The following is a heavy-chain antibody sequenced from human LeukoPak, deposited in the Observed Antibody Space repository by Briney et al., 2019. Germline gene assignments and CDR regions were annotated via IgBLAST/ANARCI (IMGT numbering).Heavy chain of an antibody. V-gene: IGHV3-23*01. CDR1: GFTFSSYG. J-gene: IGHJ6*03. CDR2: ISSTGGTT. D-gene: IGHD2-15*01. CDR3: AKNADRGAYCSGGSCCPYYHYYTDV. Sequence: GGSLRLSCAASGFTFSSYGMSWVRQAPGKGLEWVSAISSTGGTTYYVDSVKGRFTISRDNSKNTLYLQMNSLRAEDTAIYYCAKNADRGAYCSGGSCCPYYHYYTDVWGEGTTVTISS.